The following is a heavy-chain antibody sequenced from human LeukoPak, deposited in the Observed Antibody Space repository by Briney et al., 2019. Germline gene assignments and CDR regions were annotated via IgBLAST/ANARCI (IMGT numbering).Heavy chain of an antibody. CDR1: GYTFTGYY. V-gene: IGHV1-2*06. CDR2: INPNSGGT. J-gene: IGHJ6*03. Sequence: GASVKVSCKASGYTFTGYYMNWVRQAPGQGLEWMGRINPNSGGTNYAQKFQGRVTMTRDTSISTAYMELSRLRSDDTAVYYCARDRFGLTARRSYYYYMDVWGKGTTVTVSS. CDR3: ARDRFGLTARRSYYYYMDV. D-gene: IGHD3-10*01.